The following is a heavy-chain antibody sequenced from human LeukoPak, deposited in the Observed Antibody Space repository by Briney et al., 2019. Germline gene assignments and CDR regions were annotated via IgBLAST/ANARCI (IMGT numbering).Heavy chain of an antibody. J-gene: IGHJ5*02. D-gene: IGHD2-15*01. Sequence: GGSLRLSCAASGFTFSSYEMNWVRQAPGKRLEWVSYISSSGSTIYYADSVKGRFTISRDNAKNSLYLQMNSLRAEDTAVYYCASREYGGGGTCKGFDHWGQGTLVTVSS. CDR1: GFTFSSYE. V-gene: IGHV3-48*03. CDR3: ASREYGGGGTCKGFDH. CDR2: ISSSGSTI.